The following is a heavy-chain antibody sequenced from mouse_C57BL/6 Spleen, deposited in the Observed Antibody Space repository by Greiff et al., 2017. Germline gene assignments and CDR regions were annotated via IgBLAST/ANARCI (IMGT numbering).Heavy chain of an antibody. Sequence: EVKLVESGPGLVKPSQSLSLTCSVTGYSITSGYYWNWIRQFPGNKLEWMGYISYDGRNNYNPSLKNRISITRDTSKNQFFLKLNSVTTEDTATYYCARGDYYGSYYAMDYWGQGTSVTVSS. D-gene: IGHD1-1*01. CDR2: ISYDGRN. CDR1: GYSITSGYY. CDR3: ARGDYYGSYYAMDY. J-gene: IGHJ4*01. V-gene: IGHV3-6*01.